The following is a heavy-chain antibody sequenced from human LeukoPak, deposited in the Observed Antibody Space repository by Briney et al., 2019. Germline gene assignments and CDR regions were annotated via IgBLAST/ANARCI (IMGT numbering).Heavy chain of an antibody. Sequence: ASVKVSCKASGYSFTSNVISWVRQAPGQGLEWMGWISAYNGNTNYAQKLQGRVTMTTDTSTSTAYMELRSLRSDDTAVYYCAREGDNYGNWFDPWGQGTLVTVSS. CDR3: AREGDNYGNWFDP. CDR2: ISAYNGNT. D-gene: IGHD3-10*01. J-gene: IGHJ5*02. CDR1: GYSFTSNV. V-gene: IGHV1-18*01.